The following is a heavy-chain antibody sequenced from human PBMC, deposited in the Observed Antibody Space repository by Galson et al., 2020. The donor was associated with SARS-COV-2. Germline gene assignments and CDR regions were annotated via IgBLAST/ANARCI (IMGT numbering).Heavy chain of an antibody. V-gene: IGHV1-8*01. CDR1: GYTFTNYD. Sequence: ASVKVSCKASGYTFTNYDINWVRQATGQGLEWMGRMNPKSGNTGYVQKFQGRVTMTRDTSINTAYMELSSLRFEDTAGYYCARVWERGFSDGNWFDPWGQGTLVTVSS. D-gene: IGHD1-26*01. J-gene: IGHJ5*02. CDR3: ARVWERGFSDGNWFDP. CDR2: MNPKSGNT.